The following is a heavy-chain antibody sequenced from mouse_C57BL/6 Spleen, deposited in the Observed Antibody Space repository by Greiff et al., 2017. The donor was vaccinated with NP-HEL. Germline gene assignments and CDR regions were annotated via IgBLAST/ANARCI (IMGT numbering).Heavy chain of an antibody. CDR2: INPNNGGT. CDR1: GYTFTDYN. V-gene: IGHV1-22*01. CDR3: ARYYYCSSWYFDV. Sequence: VQLQQSGPELVKPGASVKMSCKASGYTFTDYNMHWVKQSHGKSLEWIGYINPNNGGTSYNQKFKGKATLTVNKYSSTAYMELRSLTSEDSAVYYCARYYYCSSWYFDVWGTGTTVTVSS. D-gene: IGHD1-1*01. J-gene: IGHJ1*03.